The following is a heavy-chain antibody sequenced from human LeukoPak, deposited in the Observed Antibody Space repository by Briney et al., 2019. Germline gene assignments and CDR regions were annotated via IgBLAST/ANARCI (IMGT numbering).Heavy chain of an antibody. CDR2: ISGSGGTT. J-gene: IGHJ4*02. D-gene: IGHD3-22*01. CDR1: GFTFSSYA. CDR3: AKRGYYYDSSGYYYFDY. V-gene: IGHV3-23*01. Sequence: GGSLRLSCAASGFTFSSYAMSWVRQAPGKGLGWVSAISGSGGTTYFADSVKGRFTISRDNPKNTLYLQMNSLRAEDTAVYYCAKRGYYYDSSGYYYFDYWGQGTLVTVSP.